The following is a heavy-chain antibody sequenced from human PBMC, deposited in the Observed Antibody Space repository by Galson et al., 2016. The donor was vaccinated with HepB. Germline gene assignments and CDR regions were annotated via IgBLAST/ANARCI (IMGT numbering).Heavy chain of an antibody. D-gene: IGHD3-10*01. CDR2: FDPEDGET. CDR3: ATGPRGAISVSFDY. J-gene: IGHJ4*02. CDR1: GKSLSELS. V-gene: IGHV1-24*01. Sequence: SVKVSCKVSGKSLSELSMYWVRQAPGKGLEWMGGFDPEDGETLYAQMFQGRVTMTEDTSTDTAYMELSSLRSEDTAVYYCATGPRGAISVSFDYWGQGTLVTVSS.